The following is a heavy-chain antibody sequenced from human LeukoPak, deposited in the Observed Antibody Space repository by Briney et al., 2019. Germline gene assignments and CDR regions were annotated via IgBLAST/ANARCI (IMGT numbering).Heavy chain of an antibody. D-gene: IGHD1-26*01. CDR1: GFTFSTYN. V-gene: IGHV3-21*01. CDR2: ITSSSSYI. CDR3: ARDPYSGSYGDYYYYYMDV. J-gene: IGHJ6*03. Sequence: GESLRLPCAASGFTFSTYNMNWVRQAPGKGLEWLSSITSSSSYIYYADSVKGRFTISRDNAKNSLYLQMNSLRDEDTAVYYCARDPYSGSYGDYYYYYMDVWGKGTTVTISS.